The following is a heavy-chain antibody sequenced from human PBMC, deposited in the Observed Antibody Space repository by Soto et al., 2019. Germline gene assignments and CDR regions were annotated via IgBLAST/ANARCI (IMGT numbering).Heavy chain of an antibody. V-gene: IGHV1-69*13. D-gene: IGHD6-13*01. Sequence: SVKVSCKASGGTFSSYAISWVRQAPGQGLEWMGGIIPIFGTANYAQKFQGRVTITADESTSTAYMELSSLRSEDTAVYYCARGGIAAAGTAVRGYYYYGMDVWGQGTTVTVSS. CDR3: ARGGIAAAGTAVRGYYYYGMDV. J-gene: IGHJ6*02. CDR2: IIPIFGTA. CDR1: GGTFSSYA.